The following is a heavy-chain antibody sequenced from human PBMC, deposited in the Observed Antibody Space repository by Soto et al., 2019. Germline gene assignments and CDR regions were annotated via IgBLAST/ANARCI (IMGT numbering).Heavy chain of an antibody. CDR2: IYYSGST. V-gene: IGHV4-59*01. Sequence: QVQLQESGPGLVKPSETLSLTCTVSGGSISSYYWSWIRQPPGKGLEWIGYIYYSGSTNYNPSLKRRVTISVDTSKNQFSLKLSSVTAADTAVYYCARDLYDSSGYYYDYWGQGTLVTVSS. J-gene: IGHJ4*02. CDR1: GGSISSYY. CDR3: ARDLYDSSGYYYDY. D-gene: IGHD3-22*01.